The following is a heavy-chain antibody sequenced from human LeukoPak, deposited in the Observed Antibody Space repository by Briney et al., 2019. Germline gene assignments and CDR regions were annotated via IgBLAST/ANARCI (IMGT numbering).Heavy chain of an antibody. CDR1: GGSISSGGYY. V-gene: IGHV4-31*03. Sequence: SETLSLTCTVSGGSISSGGYYWSWIRQHPGKGLEWIGYICYSGSTYYNPSLKSRVTISVDTSKNQFSLKLSSVTAADTAVYYCARISSWARSLDYWGQGTLVTVSS. CDR3: ARISSWARSLDY. CDR2: ICYSGST. D-gene: IGHD6-13*01. J-gene: IGHJ4*02.